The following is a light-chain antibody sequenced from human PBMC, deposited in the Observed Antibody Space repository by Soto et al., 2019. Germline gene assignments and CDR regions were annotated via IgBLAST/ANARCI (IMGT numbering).Light chain of an antibody. J-gene: IGLJ2*01. CDR3: SSYTSSSTLGV. V-gene: IGLV2-14*01. CDR2: EVS. CDR1: SSDVGGYNY. Sequence: QPASVSGSPGQSITISCTGTSSDVGGYNYVSWYQQHPGKAPKLMIYEVSNRPSGVSNRFSGSKSGNTASLTISGLQAEDEADYYCSSYTSSSTLGVFGGGTKLTVL.